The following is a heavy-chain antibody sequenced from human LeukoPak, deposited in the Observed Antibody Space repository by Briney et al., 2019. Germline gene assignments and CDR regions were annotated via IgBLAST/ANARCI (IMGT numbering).Heavy chain of an antibody. CDR1: GFTFNNYN. D-gene: IGHD6-13*01. J-gene: IGHJ4*02. CDR2: IQHDGSIK. CDR3: AKDRLVPGSVLDY. Sequence: GGSLRLSCAASGFTFNNYNMHWVRQAPGQGLGWVAFIQHDGSIKYHADSVKGRFTISRDKSKNTLYLQMSSLRPEDTAVYYCAKDRLVPGSVLDYWGQGTLVTVSS. V-gene: IGHV3-30*02.